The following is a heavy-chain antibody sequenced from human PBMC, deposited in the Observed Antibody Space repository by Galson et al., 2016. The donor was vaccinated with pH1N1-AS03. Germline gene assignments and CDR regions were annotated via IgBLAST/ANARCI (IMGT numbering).Heavy chain of an antibody. Sequence: TLSLTCDVYGGSFSGYYWSWIRQPPGKGLEWIAEIHHTGITNYNPSLKSRVTISLDTSNNQFSLKMTSVTAADTAVYYCARWDSSTRYNFDYWGQGTLVTVSS. CDR3: ARWDSSTRYNFDY. J-gene: IGHJ4*02. CDR1: GGSFSGYY. CDR2: IHHTGIT. D-gene: IGHD6-13*01. V-gene: IGHV4-34*01.